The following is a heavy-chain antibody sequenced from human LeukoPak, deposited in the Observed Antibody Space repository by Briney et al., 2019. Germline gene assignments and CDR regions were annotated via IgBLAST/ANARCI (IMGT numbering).Heavy chain of an antibody. CDR1: GYTFPSYG. V-gene: IGHV1-18*01. CDR2: ISAYNGNT. CDR3: ARGGFGNKGFDY. Sequence: ASVKVSCKASGYTFPSYGISGVRQAPGQGLEWMGWISAYNGNTNYAQMLQGSVNMNTDTSTNTAYMELRSLTSDDTAVYYCARGGFGNKGFDYWGQGTLVTVSS. J-gene: IGHJ4*02. D-gene: IGHD3-10*01.